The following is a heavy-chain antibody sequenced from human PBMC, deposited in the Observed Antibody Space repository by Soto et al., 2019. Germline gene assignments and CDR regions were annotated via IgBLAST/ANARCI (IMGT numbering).Heavy chain of an antibody. CDR2: IIPIFGTA. CDR1: GGTFSSYA. CDR3: ARSNGVLRLGELSSGRGAYYYYGMDV. Sequence: QVQLVQSGAEVKKPGSSVKVSCKASGGTFSSYAISWVRQAPGQGLEWMGGIIPIFGTANYAQKFQGRVTITADESASTAYRELSSLRSEDTAVYYCARSNGVLRLGELSSGRGAYYYYGMDVWGQGTTVTVSS. J-gene: IGHJ6*02. D-gene: IGHD3-16*02. V-gene: IGHV1-69*01.